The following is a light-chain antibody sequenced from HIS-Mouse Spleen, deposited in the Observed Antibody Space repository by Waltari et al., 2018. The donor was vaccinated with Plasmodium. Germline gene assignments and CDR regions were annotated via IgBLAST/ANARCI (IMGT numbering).Light chain of an antibody. CDR2: GAS. J-gene: IGKJ1*01. CDR3: QQYNNWPAWT. V-gene: IGKV3-15*01. CDR1: QSVSSN. Sequence: GERATLSCRASQSVSSNLAWYQQKPGQAPRLLIYGASTRATGIPARFSGSGSGTEFTLTISSLQSEDFAVYYCQQYNNWPAWTFGQGTKVEIK.